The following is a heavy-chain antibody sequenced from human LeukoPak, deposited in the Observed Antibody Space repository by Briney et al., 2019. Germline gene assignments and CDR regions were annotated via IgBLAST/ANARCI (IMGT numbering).Heavy chain of an antibody. J-gene: IGHJ4*02. Sequence: GGSLRLSCAASGFTFSSYAMSWVRQAPGKGLEWVSGISDSDVSTYYADSVKGRFTISRDNSKSTLYLQMNSLRAEDTAVYYCAKDSSPLGHFDYWGQGTLVTVSS. D-gene: IGHD6-13*01. CDR1: GFTFSSYA. CDR2: ISDSDVST. V-gene: IGHV3-23*01. CDR3: AKDSSPLGHFDY.